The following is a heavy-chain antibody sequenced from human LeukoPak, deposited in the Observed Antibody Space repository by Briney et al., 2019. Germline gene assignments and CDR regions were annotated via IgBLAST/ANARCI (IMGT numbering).Heavy chain of an antibody. CDR3: ARELSTGIVLDY. Sequence: PGGSLRLSCAASGFTFSSYSMNWVRQAPGKGLEWVSSITGDDCMYYADSVKGRFTISRDNAKNSLCLQMDSLRAEDTAVYYCARELSTGIVLDYWGQGILVTVSS. J-gene: IGHJ4*02. CDR1: GFTFSSYS. V-gene: IGHV3-21*01. D-gene: IGHD6-6*01. CDR2: ITGDDCM.